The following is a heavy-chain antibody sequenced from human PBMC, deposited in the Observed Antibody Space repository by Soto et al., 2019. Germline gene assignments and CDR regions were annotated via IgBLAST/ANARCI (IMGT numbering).Heavy chain of an antibody. Sequence: GESVKISCKGSGYSFTTYCIGWVRQMPGKGLEWMGIIYPGDSDTRYSPSFQGQVTISADKYISTAYLQWSSLKASDTAMYYCARKDSSSAFDYWGPGTMVAVS. J-gene: IGHJ4*02. CDR3: ARKDSSSAFDY. CDR1: GYSFTTYC. CDR2: IYPGDSDT. V-gene: IGHV5-51*01. D-gene: IGHD3-22*01.